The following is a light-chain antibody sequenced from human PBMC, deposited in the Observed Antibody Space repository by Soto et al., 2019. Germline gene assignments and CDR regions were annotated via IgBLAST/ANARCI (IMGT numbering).Light chain of an antibody. CDR3: QQYSHLIT. V-gene: IGKV1-33*01. J-gene: IGKJ5*01. Sequence: DIQMTQSPSSLSASVGDRVTITCQASQDISNYLNWYQQKLGKAPKLLIYDASNLETGVPSRFSGSGSGTDVTFTISSLQPEDIATYYCQQYSHLITFGQGTRREIK. CDR2: DAS. CDR1: QDISNY.